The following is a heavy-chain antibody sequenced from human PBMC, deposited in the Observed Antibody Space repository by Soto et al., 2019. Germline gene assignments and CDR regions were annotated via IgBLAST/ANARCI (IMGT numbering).Heavy chain of an antibody. CDR2: IYYTGST. Sequence: LSLTFTVSGGSVISGSYYWSWIRQPPGKGLEWIGYIYYTGSTNYNPSLKSRVTISVDTSKDQFSLRLSSVTAADTAVYYCARDRGSSGPNWFDPWGQGTLVTVSS. CDR1: GGSVISGSYY. V-gene: IGHV4-61*01. J-gene: IGHJ5*02. D-gene: IGHD6-6*01. CDR3: ARDRGSSGPNWFDP.